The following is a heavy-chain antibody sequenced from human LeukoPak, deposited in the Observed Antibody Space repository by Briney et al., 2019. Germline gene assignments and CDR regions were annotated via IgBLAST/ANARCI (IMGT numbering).Heavy chain of an antibody. CDR3: ARESVGAPSDAFDI. CDR1: GFTFSSYW. CDR2: IKQDGSEK. J-gene: IGHJ3*02. D-gene: IGHD1-26*01. Sequence: GGSLRFSCAASGFTFSSYWMSWVRQAPGKGLEWLANIKQDGSEKYYVDSVKGRFTISRDNAKNSLYLQMNSLRAEDTAVYYCARESVGAPSDAFDIWGRGTMVSVSS. V-gene: IGHV3-7*01.